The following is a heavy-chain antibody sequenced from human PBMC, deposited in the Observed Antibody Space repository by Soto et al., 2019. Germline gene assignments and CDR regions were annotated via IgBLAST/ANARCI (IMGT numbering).Heavy chain of an antibody. V-gene: IGHV3-48*02. Sequence: GGSLRLSCAASGFTFSSYSMNWVRQAPGKGLEWVSYISSSSSTIYYADSVKGRFTISRDNAKNSLYLQMNSLRDEDTAVYYCARAYSSSIKYYYGMDVWGQGTTVTVSS. D-gene: IGHD6-6*01. CDR2: ISSSSSTI. J-gene: IGHJ6*02. CDR3: ARAYSSSIKYYYGMDV. CDR1: GFTFSSYS.